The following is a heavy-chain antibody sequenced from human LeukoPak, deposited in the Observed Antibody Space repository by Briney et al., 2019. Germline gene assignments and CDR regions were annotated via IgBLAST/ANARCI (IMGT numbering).Heavy chain of an antibody. CDR2: ISWNSGSI. CDR1: GFTFDDYA. J-gene: IGHJ5*02. D-gene: IGHD3-3*01. V-gene: IGHV3-9*01. Sequence: GRSLRLSCAASGFTFDDYATHWVRQAPGKGLEWVSGISWNSGSIGYADSVKGRFTISRDNAKNSLYLQMNSLRAEDTALYYCAKDFYDFWSGKGSWFDPWGQGTLVTVSS. CDR3: AKDFYDFWSGKGSWFDP.